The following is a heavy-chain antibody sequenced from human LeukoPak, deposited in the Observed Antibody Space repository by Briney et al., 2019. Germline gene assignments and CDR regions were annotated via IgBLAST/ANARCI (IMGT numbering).Heavy chain of an antibody. V-gene: IGHV4-39*01. D-gene: IGHD6-19*01. CDR2: IYYSGST. Sequence: SETLPLTCTVSGGSISSSSYYWGWIRQPPGKGLEWIGSIYYSGSTYYNPSLKSRVTISVDTSKNQFSLKLSSVTAADTAVYYCASLDGGWYYEDYMDVWGKGTTVTISS. J-gene: IGHJ6*03. CDR3: ASLDGGWYYEDYMDV. CDR1: GGSISSSSYY.